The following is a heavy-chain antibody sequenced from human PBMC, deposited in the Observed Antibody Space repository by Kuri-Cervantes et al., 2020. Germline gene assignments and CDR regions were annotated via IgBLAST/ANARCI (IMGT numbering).Heavy chain of an antibody. V-gene: IGHV4-34*01. CDR3: ARDYYGSGSYINNWFDP. J-gene: IGHJ5*02. CDR1: GRSFSGYY. CDR2: INHSGST. D-gene: IGHD3-10*01. Sequence: SETLSLTCAVYGRSFSGYYWSWIRQPPGKGLEWIGEINHSGSTNYNPSLKSRVTISVDRSKNQFSLKLSSVTAADTAVYYCARDYYGSGSYINNWFDPWGQGTLVTVSS.